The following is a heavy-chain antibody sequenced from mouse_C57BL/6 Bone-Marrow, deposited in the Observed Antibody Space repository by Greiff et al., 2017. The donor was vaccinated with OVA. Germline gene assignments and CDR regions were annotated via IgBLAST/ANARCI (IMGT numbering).Heavy chain of an antibody. CDR3: AADYDLAWFAY. Sequence: DVKLQESGPGLVKPSQSLSLTCSVTGYSITSGYYWNWIRQFPGNKLEWMGYISYDGSNNYNPSLKNRISITRDTSKNQFFLKLNSVTTEDTATYYCAADYDLAWFAYWGQGTLVTVSA. CDR1: GYSITSGYY. CDR2: ISYDGSN. V-gene: IGHV3-6*01. J-gene: IGHJ3*01. D-gene: IGHD2-4*01.